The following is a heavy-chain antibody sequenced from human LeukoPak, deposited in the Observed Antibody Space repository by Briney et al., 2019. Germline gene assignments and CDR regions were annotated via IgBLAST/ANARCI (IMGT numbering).Heavy chain of an antibody. CDR2: IYHSGST. CDR1: RYDINSVYY. Sequence: SETLPLTCTVSRYDINSVYYWGWIRQPPGKGLEWIGSIYHSGSTYYNASLKSRVTISMDTSRNKFSLNLNSVTAADTAVYYCARAGGYYGSGSFLDYWGQGLLVTVSS. J-gene: IGHJ4*02. V-gene: IGHV4-38-2*02. D-gene: IGHD3-10*01. CDR3: ARAGGYYGSGSFLDY.